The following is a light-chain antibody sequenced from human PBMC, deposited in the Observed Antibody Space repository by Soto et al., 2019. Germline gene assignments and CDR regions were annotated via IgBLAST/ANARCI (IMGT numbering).Light chain of an antibody. CDR2: GAS. J-gene: IGKJ3*01. CDR1: QTVSSN. CDR3: QQYNNWPPGAT. Sequence: EIVMTQSPATLSVSPGERATLSCRASQTVSSNLAWYQQKPGQAPRLLIYGASTRATGIPARFSGSGSGKEFTLTISSLQSEDFAVYYCQQYNNWPPGATFGPGTKVDIK. V-gene: IGKV3-15*01.